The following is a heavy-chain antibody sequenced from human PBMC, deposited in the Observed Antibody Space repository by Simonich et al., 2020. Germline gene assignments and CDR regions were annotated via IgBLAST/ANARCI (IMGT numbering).Heavy chain of an antibody. D-gene: IGHD5-12*01. CDR1: GCSISSYY. CDR3: ARHDRWLQFYFDY. Sequence: QVQLQESGPGLVKPSETLSLTCTVSGCSISSYYWSWIRQPPGKGLEWIGYIYYSGSTNYNPTLNSRVTISVDTSKNQFSLKLSSVTAADTAVYYCARHDRWLQFYFDYWGQGTLVTVSS. CDR2: IYYSGST. J-gene: IGHJ4*02. V-gene: IGHV4-59*08.